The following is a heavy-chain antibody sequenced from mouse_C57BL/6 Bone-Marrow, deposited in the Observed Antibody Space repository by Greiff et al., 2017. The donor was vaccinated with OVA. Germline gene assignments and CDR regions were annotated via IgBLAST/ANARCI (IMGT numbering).Heavy chain of an antibody. J-gene: IGHJ3*01. CDR2: IWSGGST. CDR1: GFSLTSYG. CDR3: ATYGNWFAY. D-gene: IGHD2-1*01. Sequence: VQLKESGPGLVQPSQSLSITCTVSGFSLTSYGVHWVRQSPGKGLEWLGVIWSGGSTDYNAAFISRLSISKDNSKSQVFFKMNSLQADDTAIYYCATYGNWFAYWGQGTLVTVSA. V-gene: IGHV2-2*01.